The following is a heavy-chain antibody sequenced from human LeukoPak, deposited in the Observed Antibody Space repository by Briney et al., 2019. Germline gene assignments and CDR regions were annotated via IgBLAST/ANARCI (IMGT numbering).Heavy chain of an antibody. CDR2: IIPIFGTA. Sequence: SVKVSCKASGGTFSSYAISWVRQAPGQGLEWMGRIIPIFGTANYAQKFQGRVTITTDDSTSTAYMELSSLRSEDTAVYYCARDLYGSGSYYFDYWGQGTLVTVSS. D-gene: IGHD3-10*01. CDR3: ARDLYGSGSYYFDY. CDR1: GGTFSSYA. V-gene: IGHV1-69*05. J-gene: IGHJ4*02.